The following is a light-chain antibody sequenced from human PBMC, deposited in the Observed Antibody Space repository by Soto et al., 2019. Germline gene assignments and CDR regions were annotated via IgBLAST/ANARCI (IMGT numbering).Light chain of an antibody. CDR1: ALXXXY. J-gene: IGLJ3*02. CDR2: KDT. Sequence: SYELTQPPSVSVSPGQXARVNCXXDALXXXYXFWYQQKPXQAPVLVIXKDTERPSGIPERFSGSTSGTTVTLTINGVQAEDEAVYFCQSADSSGTYRVFGGGTKLTVL. CDR3: QSADSSGTYRV. V-gene: IGLV3-25*02.